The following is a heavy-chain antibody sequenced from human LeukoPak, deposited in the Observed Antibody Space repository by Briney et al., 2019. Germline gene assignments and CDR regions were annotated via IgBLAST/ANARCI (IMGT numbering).Heavy chain of an antibody. CDR3: ARGSPPRRNYDSSGYYSYYFDY. J-gene: IGHJ4*02. CDR2: ISAYNGNT. CDR1: GGTSSSYA. Sequence: ASVKVSCKASGGTSSSYAISWVRQAPGQGLEWVGWISAYNGNTKYAQKFQGRVTMTTDASTSTVYMELRSLRSDDTAVYYCARGSPPRRNYDSSGYYSYYFDYWGQGTLVTVSS. V-gene: IGHV1-18*01. D-gene: IGHD3-22*01.